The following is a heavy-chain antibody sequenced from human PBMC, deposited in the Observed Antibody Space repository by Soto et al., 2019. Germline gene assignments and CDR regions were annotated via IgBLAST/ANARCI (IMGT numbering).Heavy chain of an antibody. Sequence: QVQLVQSGAEVKKPGSSVKVSCKASGGTFSSYAISWVRQAPGQGLEWMGGIIPIFGTANYAQKFQGRVTITADESTSTADMELSSLRSEDTAVYYCARHDCISTSCYYYYYYGMDGWGQGTTVTVSS. D-gene: IGHD2-2*01. V-gene: IGHV1-69*12. CDR2: IIPIFGTA. J-gene: IGHJ6*02. CDR1: GGTFSSYA. CDR3: ARHDCISTSCYYYYYYGMDG.